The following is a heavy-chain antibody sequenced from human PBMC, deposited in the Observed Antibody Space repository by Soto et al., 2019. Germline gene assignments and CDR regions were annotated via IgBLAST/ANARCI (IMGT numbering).Heavy chain of an antibody. CDR2: IKSKTDGGTT. CDR3: TTADDFGVVPLAP. CDR1: GFTFSNAW. V-gene: IGHV3-15*01. D-gene: IGHD3-3*01. J-gene: IGHJ5*02. Sequence: PGGSLRLSCAASGFTFSNAWMSWVRQAPGKGLEWVGRIKSKTDGGTTDYAAPVKGRFTISRDDSKNTLYLQMNSLKTEDTAVYYCTTADDFGVVPLAPWGQGTLVTVSS.